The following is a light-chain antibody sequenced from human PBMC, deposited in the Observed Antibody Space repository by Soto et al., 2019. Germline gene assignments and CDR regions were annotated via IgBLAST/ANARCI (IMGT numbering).Light chain of an antibody. CDR2: KVS. V-gene: IGKV1-5*03. CDR1: ENTGGW. CDR3: QQSMT. J-gene: IGKJ4*01. Sequence: DIQMTQSPSTLSASVGDRVTITCRASENTGGWLAWYQHKPGKAPRLLIYKVSVLENGVPSRFSGSGSGTDFTLTISSLQPDDFATYYYQQSMTFGGGTKVEIK.